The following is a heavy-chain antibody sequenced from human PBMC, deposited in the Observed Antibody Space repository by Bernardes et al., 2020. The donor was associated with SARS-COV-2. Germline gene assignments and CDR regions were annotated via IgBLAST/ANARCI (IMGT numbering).Heavy chain of an antibody. CDR2: IYWNDYK. V-gene: IGHV2-5*01. CDR3: AHRVGLGGYFNY. J-gene: IGHJ4*02. CDR1: GFSLSTSGVD. Sequence: SGPTLIKPTQTLTLTCTFSGFSLSTSGVDVDWIRQPPGKALEWLALIYWNDYKRYSPSLKSRLTITKDTSKNQVVLTMTNMDPVDTATYYCAHRVGLGGYFNYWGQGTLVTVSS.